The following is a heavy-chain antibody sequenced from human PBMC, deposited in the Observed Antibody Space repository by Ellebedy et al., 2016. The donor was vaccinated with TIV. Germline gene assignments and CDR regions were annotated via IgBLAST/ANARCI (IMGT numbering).Heavy chain of an antibody. CDR2: ISGSGGSS. CDR3: AKRLYYDSSGYGDY. J-gene: IGHJ4*02. Sequence: GESLKISCAASGFTFRSYAMSWVRQAPGKGLEWVSAISGSGGSSDYADSVKGRFIISRDNSKNTLYLQMNSLRAEDTAVYYCAKRLYYDSSGYGDYWGQGTLVTVSS. V-gene: IGHV3-23*01. D-gene: IGHD3-22*01. CDR1: GFTFRSYA.